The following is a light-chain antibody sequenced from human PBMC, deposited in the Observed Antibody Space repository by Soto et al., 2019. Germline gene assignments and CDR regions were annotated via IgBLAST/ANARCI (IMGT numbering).Light chain of an antibody. CDR3: QQYVSTPLT. V-gene: IGKV3-20*01. CDR2: GAT. CDR1: EGVGDY. J-gene: IGKJ4*01. Sequence: EIVLTQSPGALSLSPGERATLSCWASEGVGDYLAWYQQKPGQAPRLLIYGATKRTSGTPDRFSGTGSETAFTLAIRRLEPEDFAVYYCQQYVSTPLTFGGGTKVDTK.